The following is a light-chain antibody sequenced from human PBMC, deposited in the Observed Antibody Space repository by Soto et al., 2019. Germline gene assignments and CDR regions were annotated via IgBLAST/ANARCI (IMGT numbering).Light chain of an antibody. CDR3: MQALQTPRT. CDR1: QSLLHSNGYNY. CDR2: LGS. V-gene: IGKV2-28*01. Sequence: DIVMTQFPLSLPVTPGEPASISCRSSQSLLHSNGYNYLDWYLQKPGQSPQLLIYLGSNRASGVPDRFSGSGSGTDFTLKISRVEAEDVGVYYCMQALQTPRTFGQGTKVEI. J-gene: IGKJ1*01.